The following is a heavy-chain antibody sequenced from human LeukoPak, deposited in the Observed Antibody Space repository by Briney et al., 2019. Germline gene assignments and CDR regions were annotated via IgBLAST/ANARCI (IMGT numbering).Heavy chain of an antibody. Sequence: PGGSLRLSCAASGFTFSSYSMNWVRQAPGKGLEWVSSISSSSSYIYYADSVKGRFTISRDNAKNSLYLQMNSLRAEDTAVYYCARAAAGTITSYFDYWGQGTLVTVSS. CDR3: ARAAAGTITSYFDY. V-gene: IGHV3-21*01. CDR2: ISSSSSYI. J-gene: IGHJ4*02. D-gene: IGHD6-13*01. CDR1: GFTFSSYS.